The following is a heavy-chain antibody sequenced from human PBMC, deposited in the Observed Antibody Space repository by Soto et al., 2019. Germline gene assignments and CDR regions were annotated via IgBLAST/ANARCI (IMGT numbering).Heavy chain of an antibody. CDR1: GYSFTSYW. D-gene: IGHD2-2*03. V-gene: IGHV5-51*01. CDR3: ARLDIVVVPAAYYYFDY. J-gene: IGHJ4*02. CDR2: IYPGDSDT. Sequence: GESLKISCKGSGYSFTSYWIGWVRQMPGKGLEWMGIIYPGDSDTRYSPSFQGQVTISAEKSLSTAYLQWSSLKASDTAMYYCARLDIVVVPAAYYYFDYWGQGTLVTVSS.